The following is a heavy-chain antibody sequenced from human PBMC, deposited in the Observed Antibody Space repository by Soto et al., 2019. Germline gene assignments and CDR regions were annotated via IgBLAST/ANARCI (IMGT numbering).Heavy chain of an antibody. CDR3: ARGGAARPDY. CDR2: ISSIGSLT. V-gene: IGHV3-48*01. CDR1: GFTFSTYG. Sequence: EVRLVESGGTLLQPGGSLRLSCAASGFTFSTYGMNWVRQAPEKGLEWVSYISSIGSLTQYADSVNGRFTISRDNGKNSLYLQMSSLRVEDTAVYYCARGGAARPDYWGQGTLVTVSS. D-gene: IGHD6-13*01. J-gene: IGHJ4*02.